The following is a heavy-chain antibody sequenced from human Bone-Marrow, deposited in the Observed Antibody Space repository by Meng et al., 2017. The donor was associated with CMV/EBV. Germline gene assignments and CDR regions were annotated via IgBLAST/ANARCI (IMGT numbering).Heavy chain of an antibody. J-gene: IGHJ4*02. CDR3: AKDPVAFLEWLKYPFDF. D-gene: IGHD3-3*02. CDR1: NFAFSTYG. V-gene: IGHV3-33*03. CDR2: IWFDGNNK. Sequence: GESLKISCTASNFAFSTYGLHWVRQAPGKGLEWVAVIWFDGNNKNYADFAKGRFTISRDNSKNTLYLQMNSLRGEDTAVYYCAKDPVAFLEWLKYPFDFWARGTLVTFSS.